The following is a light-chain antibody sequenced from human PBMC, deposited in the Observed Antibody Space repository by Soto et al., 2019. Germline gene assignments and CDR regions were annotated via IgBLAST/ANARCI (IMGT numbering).Light chain of an antibody. V-gene: IGLV3-1*01. CDR2: LDN. Sequence: SYELTQPPSVSVSPGQTASITCSGDKLGDKYVYWYQQKPGQSPVLVIHLDNRRPSGIPERFSGSNSGNTATLTISGTQAMDEADFYCQAWDRNTVAFGGGTKLTVL. CDR1: KLGDKY. J-gene: IGLJ2*01. CDR3: QAWDRNTVA.